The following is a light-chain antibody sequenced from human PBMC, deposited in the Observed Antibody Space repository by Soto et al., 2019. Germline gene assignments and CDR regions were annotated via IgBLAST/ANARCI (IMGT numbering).Light chain of an antibody. CDR1: QTISSW. Sequence: DIQMTQSPSTLSGSVGDRVTITCRASQTISSWLAWYQQKPGKAPKLLIYKASTLKSGVPSRFSGSGSGTDFTLTISSLQPDDFATYYCQHYNSYSGTFGQGTKVDIK. J-gene: IGKJ1*01. V-gene: IGKV1-5*03. CDR3: QHYNSYSGT. CDR2: KAS.